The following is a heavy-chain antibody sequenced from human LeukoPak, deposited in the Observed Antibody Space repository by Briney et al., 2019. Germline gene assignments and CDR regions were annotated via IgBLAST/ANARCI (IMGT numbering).Heavy chain of an antibody. J-gene: IGHJ6*04. CDR3: AREAGSWYDYLPRGYYGMDV. CDR2: ISSSSSYT. D-gene: IGHD6-13*01. CDR1: GFTFSDYY. V-gene: IGHV3-11*06. Sequence: PGGSLRLSCAASGFTFSDYYMSWIRQAPGKGLEWVSYISSSSSYTNYADSVKGRFTISRDNAKNSLYLQMNSLRADDTAVYYCAREAGSWYDYLPRGYYGMDVWGKGTTVTVSS.